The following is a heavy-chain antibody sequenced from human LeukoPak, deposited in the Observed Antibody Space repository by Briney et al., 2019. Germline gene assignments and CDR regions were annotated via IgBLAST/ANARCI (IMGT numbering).Heavy chain of an antibody. J-gene: IGHJ4*02. CDR3: ARVMAAAGYYFDY. CDR2: IYYSGST. Sequence: SETLSLTCTVSGGSISSSSYYWGWIRQPPGKGLEWIGSIYYSGSTYYNPSLKSRVTISVDTSKNQFSLKLSSVTAADTAVYYCARVMAAAGYYFDYWGQGTLVTVSS. CDR1: GGSISSSSYY. V-gene: IGHV4-39*07. D-gene: IGHD6-13*01.